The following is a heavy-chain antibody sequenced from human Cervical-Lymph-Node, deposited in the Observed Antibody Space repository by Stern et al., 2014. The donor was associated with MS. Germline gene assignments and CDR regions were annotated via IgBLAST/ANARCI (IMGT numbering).Heavy chain of an antibody. V-gene: IGHV1-8*01. CDR2: MNPDSGDT. CDR3: TKAWDS. J-gene: IGHJ5*01. Sequence: VQLVESGAEVRKPGASVKVSCKASGYTFTSDDINWVRQAPGQGLEWMGWMNPDSGDTGFAQKFHGRVTMTRDTSITTAFMELSNLRSDDTAVYYCTKAWDSWGPGTLIIVSS. CDR1: GYTFTSDD.